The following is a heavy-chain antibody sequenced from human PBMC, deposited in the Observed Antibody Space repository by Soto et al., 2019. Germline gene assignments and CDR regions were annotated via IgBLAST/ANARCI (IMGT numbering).Heavy chain of an antibody. CDR1: GGTFSSYA. D-gene: IGHD6-13*01. Sequence: ASVKVSCKASGGTFSSYAISWVRQAPGQGLEWTGGIIPIFGTANYAQKFQGRVTITADESTSTAYMELSSLRSEDTAVYYCARDGSAAGTGTGKTDAFDIWGQGTMVTVSS. V-gene: IGHV1-69*13. CDR2: IIPIFGTA. J-gene: IGHJ3*02. CDR3: ARDGSAAGTGTGKTDAFDI.